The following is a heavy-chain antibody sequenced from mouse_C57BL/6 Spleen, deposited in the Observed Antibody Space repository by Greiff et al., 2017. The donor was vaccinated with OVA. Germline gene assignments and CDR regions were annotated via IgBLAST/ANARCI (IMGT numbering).Heavy chain of an antibody. Sequence: EVKVVESGGGLVKPGGSLKLSCAASGFTFSDYGMHWVRQAPEQGLEWVAYISSGSSTIYYADTVKGRCTISRDKAKNTLFLQMTSLRSEDTAMYYCARRATVLATPMDYWGQGPSVTVSS. D-gene: IGHD1-1*01. CDR2: ISSGSSTI. V-gene: IGHV5-17*01. CDR1: GFTFSDYG. CDR3: ARRATVLATPMDY. J-gene: IGHJ4*01.